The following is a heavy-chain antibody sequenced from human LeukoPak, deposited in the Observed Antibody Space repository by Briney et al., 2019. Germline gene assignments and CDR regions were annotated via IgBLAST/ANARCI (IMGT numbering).Heavy chain of an antibody. V-gene: IGHV3-21*01. D-gene: IGHD6-13*01. CDR2: ISSSSSYI. J-gene: IGHJ6*02. CDR3: AREGYSSSWYSGAYYYYYGMDV. CDR1: GFTFSSYS. Sequence: GGSLRLSCAASGFTFSSYSMNWVRQAPGKGLEWVSSISSSSSYIYYADSVKGRFTISRDNAKNSLYLQMNSLRAEDTAVYYCAREGYSSSWYSGAYYYYYGMDVWGQGTTVTVSS.